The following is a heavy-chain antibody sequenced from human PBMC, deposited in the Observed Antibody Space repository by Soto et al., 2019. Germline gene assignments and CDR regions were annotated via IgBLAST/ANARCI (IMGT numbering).Heavy chain of an antibody. CDR1: GGSISSSSYY. Sequence: SETLSLTCTFSGGSISSSSYYLGWIRQPPGKGLEWIGSIYYSGSTYYNPSLKSRVTISVDTSKNQFSLKLSSVTAADTAVYYCARHEAPSGWYFDYWGQGTLVTVSS. J-gene: IGHJ4*02. CDR2: IYYSGST. V-gene: IGHV4-39*01. D-gene: IGHD6-19*01. CDR3: ARHEAPSGWYFDY.